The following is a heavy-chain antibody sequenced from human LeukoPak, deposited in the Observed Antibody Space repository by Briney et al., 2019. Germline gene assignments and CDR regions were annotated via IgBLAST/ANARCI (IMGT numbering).Heavy chain of an antibody. CDR3: AKDHDLYY. CDR1: GFTFNNYA. D-gene: IGHD1-1*01. CDR2: TVGSRPDT. Sequence: GGSLRLSCAASGFTFNNYALSWVRQTPGKGLEWVSATVGSRPDTYHADSVKGRFTISRDNSKNTLYLQMNSLRAEDTAVYYCAKDHDLYYWGQGTLVTVSS. J-gene: IGHJ4*02. V-gene: IGHV3-23*01.